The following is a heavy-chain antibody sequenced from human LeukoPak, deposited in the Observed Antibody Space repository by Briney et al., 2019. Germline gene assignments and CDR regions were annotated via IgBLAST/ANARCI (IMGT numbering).Heavy chain of an antibody. V-gene: IGHV1-2*02. CDR2: INPNSGGT. CDR1: GYTFTGYF. CDR3: AREGLTLIHFDY. Sequence: ASMKVSCKASGYTFTGYFMHWVRQAPGRGLEWMGWINPNSGGTNYAQKFQGRVTMTRDTSISTAYMELSGLRSDDTAVYYRAREGLTLIHFDYWGQGTLVTVSS. J-gene: IGHJ4*02. D-gene: IGHD1-14*01.